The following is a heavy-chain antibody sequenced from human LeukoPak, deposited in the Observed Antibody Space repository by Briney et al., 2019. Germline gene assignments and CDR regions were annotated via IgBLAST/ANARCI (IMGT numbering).Heavy chain of an antibody. D-gene: IGHD6-19*01. Sequence: SETLSLTCTVSGGSISSGSYYWSWIRQPPGKGLEWIGYIYYSGSTNYNPSLKSRVTISVDTSKNQFSLKLSSVTAADTAVYYCARDGGWFDAFDIWGQGTMVTVSS. V-gene: IGHV4-61*01. CDR2: IYYSGST. CDR1: GGSISSGSYY. J-gene: IGHJ3*02. CDR3: ARDGGWFDAFDI.